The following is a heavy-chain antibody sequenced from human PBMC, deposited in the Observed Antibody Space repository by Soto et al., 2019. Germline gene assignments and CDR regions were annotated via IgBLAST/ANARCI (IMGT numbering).Heavy chain of an antibody. CDR2: ISGSGGST. V-gene: IGHV3-23*01. CDR1: GFTFSSYA. Sequence: EVQLLESGGGLVQPGGSLRLSCAASGFTFSSYAMSWVRQAPGKGLEWVSAISGSGGSTYYADSVKGRFTISRDNSKNTLYLHMNSLRAEDTAVYYCTGAARPGGNSYFDYWGQGTLVTVSS. CDR3: TGAARPGGNSYFDY. D-gene: IGHD6-6*01. J-gene: IGHJ4*02.